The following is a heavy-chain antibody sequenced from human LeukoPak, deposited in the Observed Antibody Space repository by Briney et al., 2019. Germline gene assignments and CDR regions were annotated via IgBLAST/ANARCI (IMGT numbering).Heavy chain of an antibody. J-gene: IGHJ4*02. V-gene: IGHV4-59*01. CDR2: IYYSGST. D-gene: IGHD3-10*01. CDR3: ARARAMVRGVTTPYYFDY. CDR1: GGSISSYY. Sequence: PSETLSLTCTVSGGSISSYYWSWIRQPPGKGLEWFGYIYYSGSTNYNPSLKSRVTISVDTSKNQFSLKLNSVTAADTSVYYCARARAMVRGVTTPYYFDYWGQGTLVTVSS.